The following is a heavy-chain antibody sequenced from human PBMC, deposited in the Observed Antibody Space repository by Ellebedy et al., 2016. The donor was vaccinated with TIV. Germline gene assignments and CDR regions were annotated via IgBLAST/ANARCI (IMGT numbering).Heavy chain of an antibody. D-gene: IGHD6-6*01. V-gene: IGHV3-30-3*01. Sequence: GESLKISCAASGFTFSGYYMSWFRQAPGKGLEWVAVISYDGSNKYYADSVKGRFTISRDNSKNTLYLQMNSLRAEDTAVYYCARDQSSSYYFDYWGQGTLVTVSS. CDR2: ISYDGSNK. J-gene: IGHJ4*02. CDR1: GFTFSGYY. CDR3: ARDQSSSYYFDY.